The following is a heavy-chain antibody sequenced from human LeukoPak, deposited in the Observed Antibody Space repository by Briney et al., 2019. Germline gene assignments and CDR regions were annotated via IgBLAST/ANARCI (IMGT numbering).Heavy chain of an antibody. Sequence: GVSLRLSCAASGFTFSGYAMNWVRQAPGKGLEWVSFISGSGDTTYYADSVKGRFTISRDSSKNTLYLQMNSLRAEDTAVYYCAKSRGESRGASNYWGQGTLVTVSS. CDR3: AKSRGESRGASNY. V-gene: IGHV3-23*01. J-gene: IGHJ4*02. D-gene: IGHD1-26*01. CDR1: GFTFSGYA. CDR2: ISGSGDTT.